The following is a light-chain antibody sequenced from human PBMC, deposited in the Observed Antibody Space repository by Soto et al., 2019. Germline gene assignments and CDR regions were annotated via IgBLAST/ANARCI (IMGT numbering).Light chain of an antibody. J-gene: IGKJ1*01. CDR2: AAS. CDR1: QSISSY. Sequence: DIQMTQSPSSLSASVGERVTITCRASQSISSYLNWYQQKPGKAPKLLIYAASSLQSGVPSRFSGSRSGTDFTLTISSLQPEDFATYYCQQSYSTSWTFGQGTKVDIK. V-gene: IGKV1-39*01. CDR3: QQSYSTSWT.